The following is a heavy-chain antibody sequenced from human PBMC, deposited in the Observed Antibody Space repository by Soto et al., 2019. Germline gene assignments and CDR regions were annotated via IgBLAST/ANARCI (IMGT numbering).Heavy chain of an antibody. CDR2: ISSNSAYI. Sequence: GGSLRLSCAASGFTFRSFTMNGCRQSPGKGLEWVSTISSNSAYIYYTDALRGRFTISRDNSKNSLHLQMNSLRAEDTAVYYCTRDASRDSSARGWFEPSGPRTLVTVSS. D-gene: IGHD6-13*01. J-gene: IGHJ5*02. CDR1: GFTFRSFT. CDR3: TRDASRDSSARGWFEP. V-gene: IGHV3-21*01.